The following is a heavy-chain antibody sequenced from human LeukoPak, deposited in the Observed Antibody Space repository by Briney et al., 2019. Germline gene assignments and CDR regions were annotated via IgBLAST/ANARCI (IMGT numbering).Heavy chain of an antibody. J-gene: IGHJ2*01. CDR3: ARPVVPAARTASFDL. V-gene: IGHV1-46*01. D-gene: IGHD2-2*01. CDR1: GYTFTSYY. CDR2: INPSGGST. Sequence: ASVKVSCKASGYTFTSYYMHWVRQAPGQGLEWMGIINPSGGSTSYAQKFQGRVTMTRDTSTSTVYMELSSLRPEDTAVYYCARPVVPAARTASFDLWGRGTLVTVSS.